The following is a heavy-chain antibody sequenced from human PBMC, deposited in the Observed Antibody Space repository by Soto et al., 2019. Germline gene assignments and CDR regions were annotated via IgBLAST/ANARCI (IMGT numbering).Heavy chain of an antibody. D-gene: IGHD2-15*01. J-gene: IGHJ4*02. CDR2: ISYDGGDK. V-gene: IGHV3-30-3*01. CDR1: GFTFSSYA. Sequence: QVQLVESGGGVVQPGRSLRLSCAASGFTFSSYAMHWVRQAPGKGLEWVAVISYDGGDKYYADSVKGRFTISRDNXXNTLFLQMNSLRPEDTAVYYCARDHCRGGTCAFTYWGQGTLVTVSS. CDR3: ARDHCRGGTCAFTY.